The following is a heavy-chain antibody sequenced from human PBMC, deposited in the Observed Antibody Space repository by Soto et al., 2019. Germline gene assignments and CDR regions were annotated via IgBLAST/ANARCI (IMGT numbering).Heavy chain of an antibody. CDR3: ARVKDVLRFLEWSTYFDY. J-gene: IGHJ4*02. D-gene: IGHD3-3*01. CDR1: GYTFTSYG. Sequence: ASVKVSCKASGYTFTSYGISWVRQAPGQGLEWMGWISAYNGNTNYAQKLQGRVTMTTDTSTSTAYMELRSLRSDDTAVYYCARVKDVLRFLEWSTYFDYWGQGTLVTVSS. CDR2: ISAYNGNT. V-gene: IGHV1-18*04.